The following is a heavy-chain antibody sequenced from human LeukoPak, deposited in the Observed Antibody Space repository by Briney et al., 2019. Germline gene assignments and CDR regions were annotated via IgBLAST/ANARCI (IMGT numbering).Heavy chain of an antibody. CDR1: GYTFTSYA. D-gene: IGHD1-26*01. CDR3: AREKEWELLSFDY. Sequence: ASVKVSCKASGYTFTSYAMHWVRQAPGQRLEWMGWINAGNGNTKYSQKFQGRVTITRDTSASTAYMELSSLRSGDTAVYYCAREKEWELLSFDYWGQGTLVTVSS. V-gene: IGHV1-3*01. CDR2: INAGNGNT. J-gene: IGHJ4*02.